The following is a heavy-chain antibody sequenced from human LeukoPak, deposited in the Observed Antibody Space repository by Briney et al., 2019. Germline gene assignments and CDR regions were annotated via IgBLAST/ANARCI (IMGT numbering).Heavy chain of an antibody. CDR3: ARKFLGYCSSTSCLYGMDV. CDR2: ISAYNGNT. CDR1: GYTFTSYG. Sequence: ASVKVSCKASGYTFTSYGISWVRQAPGQGLEWMEWISAYNGNTNYAQKLQGTVTITTDTSTSTAYIAVRSLRYDDRAVYYCARKFLGYCSSTSCLYGMDVWGKGTTVTVSS. V-gene: IGHV1-18*04. D-gene: IGHD2-2*01. J-gene: IGHJ6*04.